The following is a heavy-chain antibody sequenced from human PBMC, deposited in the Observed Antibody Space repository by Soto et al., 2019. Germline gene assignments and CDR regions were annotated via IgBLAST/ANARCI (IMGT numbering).Heavy chain of an antibody. CDR3: ARHPSDFWFDP. V-gene: IGHV4-39*01. CDR2: IYYSGST. Sequence: PSETLSLTCRFSGCTISSSSYFWGWIRQPPGKGLEWIGSIYYSGSTYYNPSLKSRVTVSVDTSKNQFSLKLSSVTAADTAVYYCARHPSDFWFDPWGQGTLVTVSS. D-gene: IGHD2-21*02. CDR1: GCTISSSSYF. J-gene: IGHJ5*02.